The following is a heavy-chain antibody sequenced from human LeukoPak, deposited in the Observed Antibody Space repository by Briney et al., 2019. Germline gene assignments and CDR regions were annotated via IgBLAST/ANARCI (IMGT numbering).Heavy chain of an antibody. D-gene: IGHD6-13*01. CDR2: IIPILGIA. CDR1: GGTFSSYA. Sequence: GSSVKASCKASGGTFSSYAISWVRQAPGQGLEWMGRIIPILGIANYAQKFQGRVTITADKSTSTAYMELSSLRSEDTAVYYCAKGTHSSSWHWFDSWGQGTLVTVSS. J-gene: IGHJ5*01. V-gene: IGHV1-69*04. CDR3: AKGTHSSSWHWFDS.